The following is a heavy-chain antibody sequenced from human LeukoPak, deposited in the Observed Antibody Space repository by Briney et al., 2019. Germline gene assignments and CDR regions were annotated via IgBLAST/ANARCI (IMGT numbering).Heavy chain of an antibody. CDR2: IYYSGST. CDR3: ARAGVDDFWSGYYTGIPRIDY. D-gene: IGHD3-3*01. V-gene: IGHV4-59*08. J-gene: IGHJ4*02. CDR1: GGSISSYY. Sequence: SETLSLTCTVSGGSISSYYWSWIRQPPGKGLEWIGYIYYSGSTNYNPSLKSRVTISVDTSKNQFSLKLSSVTAADTAVYYCARAGVDDFWSGYYTGIPRIDYWGQGTLVTVSS.